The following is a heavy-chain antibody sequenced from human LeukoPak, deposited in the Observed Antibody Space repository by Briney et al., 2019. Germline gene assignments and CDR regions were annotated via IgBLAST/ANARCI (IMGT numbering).Heavy chain of an antibody. CDR1: GLIFSSYN. V-gene: IGHV3-21*01. J-gene: IGHJ6*03. CDR3: ARQGYSSGDMDV. D-gene: IGHD2-15*01. Sequence: GGSLRLSCAASGLIFSSYNMNWVRQAPGKGLEWVSSISSSSNYIYYADSVKGRFTISRDNAKNSLYLQMNSLRVEDTAVYYCARQGYSSGDMDVWGKGTTVTVSS. CDR2: ISSSSNYI.